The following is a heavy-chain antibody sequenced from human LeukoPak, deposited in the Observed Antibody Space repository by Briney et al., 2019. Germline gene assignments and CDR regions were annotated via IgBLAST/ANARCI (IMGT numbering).Heavy chain of an antibody. CDR3: TTDGYSSSWYANFDY. Sequence: KPGGSLRLSCAASGFTFSKVWMSWVRQAPGKGLEWVGRIKSKTDGGTTDYAAPVKGRFIISRDDSKNTLYLQMNSLKTEDTAVFYCTTDGYSSSWYANFDYWGQGTLVTVSS. D-gene: IGHD6-13*01. CDR2: IKSKTDGGTT. V-gene: IGHV3-15*01. J-gene: IGHJ4*02. CDR1: GFTFSKVW.